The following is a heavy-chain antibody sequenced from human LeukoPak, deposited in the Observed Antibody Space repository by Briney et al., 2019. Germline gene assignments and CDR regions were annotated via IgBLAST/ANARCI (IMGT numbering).Heavy chain of an antibody. V-gene: IGHV1-2*02. J-gene: IGHJ3*02. CDR1: GYTFTGYY. CDR3: ARALGSYDILTGSSEDAFEI. CDR2: INPNSGGT. D-gene: IGHD3-9*01. Sequence: ASVKVSCKASGYTFTGYYMHWVRQAPGQGLEWMGRINPNSGGTNYAQKFQGRVTMTRDTSITTAYMELSRLRSDDTAVYFCARALGSYDILTGSSEDAFEIWGQGTTVTVSS.